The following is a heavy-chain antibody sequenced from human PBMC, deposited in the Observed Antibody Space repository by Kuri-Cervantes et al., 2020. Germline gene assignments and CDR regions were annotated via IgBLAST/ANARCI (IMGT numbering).Heavy chain of an antibody. D-gene: IGHD2-2*01. J-gene: IGHJ6*02. V-gene: IGHV3-23*01. CDR2: ISGSGGST. Sequence: GGSLRLSCAASGFTFSSYAMSWVRQAPGKGLEWVSAISGSGGSTYYADSVKGRFTISRDNSKNTLYLQMNSLRAEDTAVYYCARGPQAIVVVPATWGVYYYYGMDVWGQGTTVTVSS. CDR3: ARGPQAIVVVPATWGVYYYYGMDV. CDR1: GFTFSSYA.